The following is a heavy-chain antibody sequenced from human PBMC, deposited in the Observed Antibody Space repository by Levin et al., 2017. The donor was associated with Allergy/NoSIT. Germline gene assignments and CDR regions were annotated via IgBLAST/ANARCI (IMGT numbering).Heavy chain of an antibody. Sequence: ASVKVSCKASGYTFTSYDINWVRQATGQGLEWMGWMNPNSGNTGYAQKFQGRVTMTRNTSISTAYMELSSLRSEDTAVYYCARDQEYYSSSGYYYYGMDVWGQGTTVTVSS. J-gene: IGHJ6*02. CDR1: GYTFTSYD. V-gene: IGHV1-8*01. CDR3: ARDQEYYSSSGYYYYGMDV. CDR2: MNPNSGNT. D-gene: IGHD6-6*01.